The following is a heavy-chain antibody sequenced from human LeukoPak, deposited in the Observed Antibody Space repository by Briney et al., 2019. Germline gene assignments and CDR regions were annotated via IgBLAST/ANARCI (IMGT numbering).Heavy chain of an antibody. Sequence: ASVKVSCKASGYTFTGYYMHWVRQAPGQGLEWMGWMNPNSGNTGYAQKFQGRVTITRNTSISTAYMELSSLRSEDTAVYYCARGARALGIWGQGTMVTVSS. CDR1: GYTFTGYY. V-gene: IGHV1-8*03. J-gene: IGHJ3*02. D-gene: IGHD1-26*01. CDR3: ARGARALGI. CDR2: MNPNSGNT.